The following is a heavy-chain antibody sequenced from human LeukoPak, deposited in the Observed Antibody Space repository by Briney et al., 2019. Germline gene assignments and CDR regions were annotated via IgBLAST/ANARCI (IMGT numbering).Heavy chain of an antibody. Sequence: ETLSLTRMVSGGSISSSSYYWGWIRHPPGKGPGWIVCIEYSAYTYYNPSLKSRVTISVDTSKNQFSLKLSSVAAADTAVYYCARQTRGVRGGITPVTLSYWGQGTLVTVSS. CDR3: ARQTRGVRGGITPVTLSY. D-gene: IGHD3-10*01. J-gene: IGHJ4*02. V-gene: IGHV4-39*01. CDR1: GGSISSSSYY. CDR2: IEYSAYT.